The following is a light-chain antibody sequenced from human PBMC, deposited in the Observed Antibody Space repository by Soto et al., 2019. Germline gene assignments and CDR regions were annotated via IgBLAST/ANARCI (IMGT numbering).Light chain of an antibody. CDR2: SVR. CDR3: SSSTSSSTDL. Sequence: QSALTQPASVSGSPGQSITISCTGTSSDVGAYTSVAWYQQHPDKAPKLIIYSVRYRPSGVSDRFSGSKSDNTASLTISGLHTEDEADYYCSSSTSSSTDLFGTGTKVTVL. V-gene: IGLV2-14*03. CDR1: SSDVGAYTS. J-gene: IGLJ1*01.